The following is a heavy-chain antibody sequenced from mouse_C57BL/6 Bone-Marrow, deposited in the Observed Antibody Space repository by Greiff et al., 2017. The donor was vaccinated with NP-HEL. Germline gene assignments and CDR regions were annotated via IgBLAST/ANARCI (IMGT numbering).Heavy chain of an antibody. Sequence: EVKLMESGEGLVKPGGSLKLSCAASGFTFSSYAMSWVRQTPEKRLEWVAYISSGGDYIYYADTVKGRFTISRDNARNTLYLQMSSLKSEDTAMYYCTREVSYYYGSSPFDYWGQGTTLTVSS. CDR2: ISSGGDYI. D-gene: IGHD1-1*01. V-gene: IGHV5-9-1*02. J-gene: IGHJ2*01. CDR3: TREVSYYYGSSPFDY. CDR1: GFTFSSYA.